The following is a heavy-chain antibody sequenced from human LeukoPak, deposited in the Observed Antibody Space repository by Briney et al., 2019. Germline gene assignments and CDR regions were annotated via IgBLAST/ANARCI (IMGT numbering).Heavy chain of an antibody. CDR2: IYYSGST. D-gene: IGHD6-13*01. Sequence: SETLSLTCTVSGGSISSSSYYWGWIRQPPGKGLEWIGSIYYSGSTYYNPSLKSRVTISVDTSKDQFSLKLSSVTAADTAVYYCARHVGIAAAGSNWFDPWGQGTLVTVSS. J-gene: IGHJ5*02. V-gene: IGHV4-39*01. CDR1: GGSISSSSYY. CDR3: ARHVGIAAAGSNWFDP.